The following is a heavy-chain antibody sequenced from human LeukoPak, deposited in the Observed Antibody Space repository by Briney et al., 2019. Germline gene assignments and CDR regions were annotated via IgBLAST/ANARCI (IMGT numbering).Heavy chain of an antibody. CDR1: GYTFSGYY. CDR3: AQRDRYYFDY. J-gene: IGHJ4*02. D-gene: IGHD2-21*02. V-gene: IGHV1-2*02. CDR2: INPNSGGT. Sequence: ASVKVSCKTSGYTFSGYYMHWVRQAPGQGLEWMGWINPNSGGTNYARKFQGRVTMTRDTSISTAYMELSRLRSDDTAVYYCAQRDRYYFDYWGQGTLVTVSS.